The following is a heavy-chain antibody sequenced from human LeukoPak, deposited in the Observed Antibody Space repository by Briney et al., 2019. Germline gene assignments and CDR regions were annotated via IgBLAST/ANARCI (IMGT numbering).Heavy chain of an antibody. CDR3: ARGQYSSSWYVYYYYYYHMDV. V-gene: IGHV3-7*01. CDR1: GFTFSSYW. D-gene: IGHD6-13*01. Sequence: GGSLRLSCAASGFTFSSYWMSWVRQAPGKGLEWVANIKQDGSEKYYVDSVKGRFTISRDNAKNSLYLQMNSLRAEDTAVYYCARGQYSSSWYVYYYYYYHMDVWGKGTTVTVSS. J-gene: IGHJ6*03. CDR2: IKQDGSEK.